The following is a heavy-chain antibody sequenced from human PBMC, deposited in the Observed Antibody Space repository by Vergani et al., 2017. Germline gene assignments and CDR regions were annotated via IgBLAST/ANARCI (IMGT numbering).Heavy chain of an antibody. V-gene: IGHV2-5*02. Sequence: QITLKESGSTLVKPTQTLTLTCTFSGFSLSTSGVGVGWIRQPPGKALEWLALIYWDDDKRYSPSLTSRLTITKDTSKNQVVLTMTNMDPVDTATYYCAPTGVTTGYFDYWGQGSLVTVSS. CDR2: IYWDDDK. CDR1: GFSLSTSGVG. J-gene: IGHJ4*02. D-gene: IGHD2-21*02. CDR3: APTGVTTGYFDY.